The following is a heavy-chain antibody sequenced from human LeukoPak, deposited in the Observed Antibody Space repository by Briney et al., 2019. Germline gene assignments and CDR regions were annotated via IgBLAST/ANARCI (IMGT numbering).Heavy chain of an antibody. D-gene: IGHD5-12*01. Sequence: SETLSLTCTVSGGSISSGSYYWTWIRQPAGKGLEWIGHIYTSGSTNYNPSLKSRVTMAMDTSKNHFSLKLSSVTAADTAVYYCARRPGWLNSAWFDPWGQGTLVTVCS. CDR1: GGSISSGSYY. V-gene: IGHV4-61*09. J-gene: IGHJ5*02. CDR2: IYTSGST. CDR3: ARRPGWLNSAWFDP.